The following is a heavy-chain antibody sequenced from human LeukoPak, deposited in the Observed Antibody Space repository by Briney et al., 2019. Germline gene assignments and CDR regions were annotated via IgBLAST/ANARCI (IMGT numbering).Heavy chain of an antibody. CDR2: ISSDGSNK. CDR1: GFTFSSYG. V-gene: IGHV3-30*03. Sequence: GRSLRLSCAASGFTFSSYGMHWVRQAPGKGLEWVAVISSDGSNKYYAGSVGGRFTISRDNYNNTLLLQMNSLRAEDSAVFYCARTDTSGWSRPLDCWGQGTLVTVSS. D-gene: IGHD6-19*01. J-gene: IGHJ4*02. CDR3: ARTDTSGWSRPLDC.